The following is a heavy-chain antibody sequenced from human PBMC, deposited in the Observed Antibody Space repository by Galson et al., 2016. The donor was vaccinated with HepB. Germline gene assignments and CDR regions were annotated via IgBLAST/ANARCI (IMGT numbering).Heavy chain of an antibody. CDR3: VKDENELWPPYAFDV. Sequence: PLRLSCAGSGFTFSRYPINWVRQAPGKGLEWASGISASGTQTDYKYNVRGRFTISRDNSKNTVYLQMNSLTADDTAVYYCVKDENELWPPYAFDVWGQGSLVSVSS. CDR1: GFTFSRYP. J-gene: IGHJ3*01. CDR2: ISASGTQT. V-gene: IGHV3-23*01. D-gene: IGHD1-26*01.